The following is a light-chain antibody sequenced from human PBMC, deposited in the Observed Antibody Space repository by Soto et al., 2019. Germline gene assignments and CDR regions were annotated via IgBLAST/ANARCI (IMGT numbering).Light chain of an antibody. CDR3: HQYNTRVQT. V-gene: IGKV3-20*01. CDR1: QSDSNNY. CDR2: GAS. J-gene: IGKJ1*01. Sequence: ILMTQCPPTLSASPGDRATISCTSQSDSNNYLAWYQQKPGQAPRLLIYGASTRATGVPDRFSGSGSGTDFTLTISRREPEDFAVYYCHQYNTRVQTFGQGTKVDIK.